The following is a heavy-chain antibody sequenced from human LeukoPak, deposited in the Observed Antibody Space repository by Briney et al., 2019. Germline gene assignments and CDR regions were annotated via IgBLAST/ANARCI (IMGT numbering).Heavy chain of an antibody. Sequence: GGSLRLSCAASGFTFNTYNMNWVRQAPGQGLEWVSSITSGSSYIYYADSVKGRFTISRDNAKSSLYLQMDSLRAEDTAVYYCARDPYSGNYGAYYYYYMDVWGKGTTVTISS. D-gene: IGHD1-26*01. CDR1: GFTFNTYN. V-gene: IGHV3-21*01. CDR3: ARDPYSGNYGAYYYYYMDV. J-gene: IGHJ6*03. CDR2: ITSGSSYI.